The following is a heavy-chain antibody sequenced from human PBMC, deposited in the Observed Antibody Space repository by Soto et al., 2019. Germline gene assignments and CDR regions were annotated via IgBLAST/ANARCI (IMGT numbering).Heavy chain of an antibody. J-gene: IGHJ3*02. D-gene: IGHD2-21*02. CDR1: GYTFTDYY. Sequence: ASVKVSCKASGYTFTDYYMHWVRQAPGQGLEWMGWINPNSGGTNYAQKFQGRVTMTRDTSISTAYMELSSLRSEDTAVYYCARDRRSDCCDAFDIWGQGTMVTVSS. CDR3: ARDRRSDCCDAFDI. CDR2: INPNSGGT. V-gene: IGHV1-2*02.